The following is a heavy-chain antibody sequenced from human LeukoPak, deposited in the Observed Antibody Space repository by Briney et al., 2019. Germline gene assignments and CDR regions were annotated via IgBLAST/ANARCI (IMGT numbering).Heavy chain of an antibody. CDR1: GYTFTNYY. Sequence: GASVKVSCKASGYTFTNYYMHWVRQAPGRGLEWMGVINPSGGGTSYAQQFQGRATMTRDTSTSTVYMELSSLRSEDTAVYYCARALGYCSSTSCYTLAYWGQGTLVTVSS. CDR3: ARALGYCSSTSCYTLAY. V-gene: IGHV1-46*01. D-gene: IGHD2-2*02. CDR2: INPSGGGT. J-gene: IGHJ4*02.